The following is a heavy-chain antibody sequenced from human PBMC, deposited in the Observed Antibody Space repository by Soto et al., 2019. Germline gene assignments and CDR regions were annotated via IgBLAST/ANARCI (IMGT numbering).Heavy chain of an antibody. D-gene: IGHD2-21*01. Sequence: QITLKESGPTLVKPTQTLTLTCTFSGFSLNTNGVGVGWIRQPPGKALEWLALIYSNDDKRYTPSLKSRLTITKDSSEHHVVLTMTNVDPVDTATYFCAHRLGVAVDGDLSFSYWGQGTLVIVSS. CDR3: AHRLGVAVDGDLSFSY. V-gene: IGHV2-5*01. CDR2: IYSNDDK. CDR1: GFSLNTNGVG. J-gene: IGHJ4*02.